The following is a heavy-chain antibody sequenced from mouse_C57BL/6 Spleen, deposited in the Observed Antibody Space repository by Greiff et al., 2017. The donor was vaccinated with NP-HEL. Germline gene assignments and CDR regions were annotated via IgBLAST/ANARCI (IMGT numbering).Heavy chain of an antibody. Sequence: VQLQQSGPELVKPGASVKISCKASGYTFTDYYMNWVKQSHGKSLEWIGDINPNNGGTSYNQKFKGKATLTVDKSSSTAYMELRSLTSEDSAVYYCAYGSRWYFDVWGTGTTVTVSS. CDR1: GYTFTDYY. J-gene: IGHJ1*03. V-gene: IGHV1-26*01. CDR2: INPNNGGT. CDR3: AYGSRWYFDV. D-gene: IGHD1-1*01.